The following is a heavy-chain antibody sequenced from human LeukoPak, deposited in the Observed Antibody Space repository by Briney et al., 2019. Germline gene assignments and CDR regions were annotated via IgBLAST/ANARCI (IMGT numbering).Heavy chain of an antibody. Sequence: GGSLRLSCAASGFTFDDYDMHWVRQAPGKGLEWLSLIRGDGGGTLYADSVKGRFTISRDNSRNSLFLQMSSLRTEDTALYYCAKPGERATMAFDSWGQGTLVTVSS. D-gene: IGHD3-10*01. J-gene: IGHJ4*02. CDR2: IRGDGGGT. CDR1: GFTFDDYD. V-gene: IGHV3-43*02. CDR3: AKPGERATMAFDS.